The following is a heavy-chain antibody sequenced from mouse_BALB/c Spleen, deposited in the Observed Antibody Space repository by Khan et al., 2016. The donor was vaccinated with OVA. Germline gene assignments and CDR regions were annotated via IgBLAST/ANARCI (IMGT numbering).Heavy chain of an antibody. CDR3: ARSAI. Sequence: EVELVEPEGGIVQPGGSLKRSCAASSITTSSYGMSSVRQTPDKRLELFATIDSNVGSTDIPDSVRRRFTISGDNAKNALYLQMRRLKSEDTAMYYCARSAIWGQGTTLTVSS. V-gene: IGHV5-6-3*01. D-gene: IGHD2-12*01. CDR1: SITTSSYG. CDR2: IDSNVGST. J-gene: IGHJ2*01.